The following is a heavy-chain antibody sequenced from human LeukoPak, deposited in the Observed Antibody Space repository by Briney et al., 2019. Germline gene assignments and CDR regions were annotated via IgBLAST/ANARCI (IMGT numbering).Heavy chain of an antibody. V-gene: IGHV1-2*02. CDR2: VIPDSGGT. J-gene: IGHJ4*02. CDR1: EYTFTDKY. Sequence: ASVKVSCKASEYTFTDKYIHWVRQAPGQGLEWMGWVIPDSGGTKYAQKFQGRVTMTRDTSISTAYMELNSLRSDDTAVYYCARGKWSDYWGQGTLVTVSS. D-gene: IGHD2-15*01. CDR3: ARGKWSDY.